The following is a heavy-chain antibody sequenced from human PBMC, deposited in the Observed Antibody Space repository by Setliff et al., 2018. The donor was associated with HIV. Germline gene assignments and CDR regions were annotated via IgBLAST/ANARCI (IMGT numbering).Heavy chain of an antibody. V-gene: IGHV4-4*07. D-gene: IGHD7-27*01. CDR2: IYTSGST. CDR3: ARDLPELTGRSFDP. Sequence: SETLSLTCNVSGGSISGYFWTWIRQPAGKGLEWIGRIYTSGSTNYNPSLKSRLSMSIDTSKNHFSLRLPSVTAADTAVYYCARDLPELTGRSFDPWGQGIQVTVSS. J-gene: IGHJ5*02. CDR1: GGSISGYF.